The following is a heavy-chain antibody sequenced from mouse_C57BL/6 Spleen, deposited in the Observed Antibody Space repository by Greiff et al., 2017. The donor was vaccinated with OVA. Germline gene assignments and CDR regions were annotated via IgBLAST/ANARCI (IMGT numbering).Heavy chain of an antibody. CDR1: GYTFTSYW. J-gene: IGHJ4*01. Sequence: VKLQQPGAELVKPGASVKMSCKASGYTFTSYWITWVKQRPGQGLEWIGDIYPGSGSTNYNEKFKSKATLTVDTSSSTAYMQLSSLTSEDSAVYYCARCYVRDYYAMDYWGQGTSVTVSS. CDR3: ARCYVRDYYAMDY. V-gene: IGHV1-55*01. D-gene: IGHD2-12*01. CDR2: IYPGSGST.